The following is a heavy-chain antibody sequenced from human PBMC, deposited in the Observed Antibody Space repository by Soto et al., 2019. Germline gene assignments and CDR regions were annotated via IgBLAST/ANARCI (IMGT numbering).Heavy chain of an antibody. CDR2: ISGSGIST. V-gene: IGHV3-23*01. CDR3: AKEPVGPDWYFDL. Sequence: DVQLLESGGSLVQPGGSLRLSCAASGFTFRSYAMRWVRQAPGKRLEWVSGISGSGISTHYADSVKGRFTVSRDNSKNTLYLQMNSLRAEDTAVYNCAKEPVGPDWYFDLWGRGTLVTVSS. J-gene: IGHJ2*01. CDR1: GFTFRSYA.